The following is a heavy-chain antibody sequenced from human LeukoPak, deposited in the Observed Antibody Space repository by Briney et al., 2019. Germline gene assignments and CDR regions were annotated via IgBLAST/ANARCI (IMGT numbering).Heavy chain of an antibody. D-gene: IGHD3-22*01. Sequence: SETLSLTCTVSGGSISSYYWSWIRQPPGKGLEWIGYIYYSGSTNYNPSLKSRVTISVDTSKNQFSLKLSSVTAADTAVYYCAREPLGPDSSGYYFDYWGQGTLVTVSS. V-gene: IGHV4-59*01. CDR1: GGSISSYY. CDR2: IYYSGST. CDR3: AREPLGPDSSGYYFDY. J-gene: IGHJ4*02.